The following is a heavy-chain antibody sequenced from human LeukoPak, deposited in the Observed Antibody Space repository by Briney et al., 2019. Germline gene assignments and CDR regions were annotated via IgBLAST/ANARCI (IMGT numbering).Heavy chain of an antibody. CDR3: ARHGGGVTYFDY. J-gene: IGHJ4*02. V-gene: IGHV4-59*08. D-gene: IGHD3-16*01. CDR1: GGSISSYY. CDR2: IYYSGST. Sequence: SETLSLTCTVSGGSISSYYWSWIRQPPGKGLEWIGLIYYSGSTNYNPSLKSRVTISVDTSKNQFSLKLSAVTAADTAVYYCARHGGGVTYFDYWGQGTLVTVSS.